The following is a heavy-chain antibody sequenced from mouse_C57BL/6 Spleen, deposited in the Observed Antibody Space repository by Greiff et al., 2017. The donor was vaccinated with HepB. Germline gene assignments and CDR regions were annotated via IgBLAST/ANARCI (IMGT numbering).Heavy chain of an antibody. D-gene: IGHD2-4*01. CDR2: IYPGSGST. CDR1: GYTFTSYW. Sequence: VKLQQPGAELVKPGASVKMSCKASGYTFTSYWITWVKQRPGQGLEWIGDIYPGSGSTNYNEKFKSKATLTVDTSSSTAYMQLSSLTSEDSAVYYCARGGYDYDGPWFAYWGQGTLVTVSA. CDR3: ARGGYDYDGPWFAY. J-gene: IGHJ3*01. V-gene: IGHV1-55*01.